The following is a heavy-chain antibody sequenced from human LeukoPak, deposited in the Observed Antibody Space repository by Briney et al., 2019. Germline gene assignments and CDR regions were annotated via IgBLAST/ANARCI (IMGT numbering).Heavy chain of an antibody. V-gene: IGHV3-49*04. CDR3: TRYRDIVVVPAAIVDY. D-gene: IGHD2-2*01. CDR1: GFTFGDYA. CDR2: IRSKAYGGTT. J-gene: IGHJ4*02. Sequence: PGGSLRLSCTASGFTFGDYAMSWVRQAPGKGLEWVGFIRSKAYGGTTEYAASVKGRFTISRDDSKSIAYLQMNSLKTEDTAVYHCTRYRDIVVVPAAIVDYWGQGTLVTVSS.